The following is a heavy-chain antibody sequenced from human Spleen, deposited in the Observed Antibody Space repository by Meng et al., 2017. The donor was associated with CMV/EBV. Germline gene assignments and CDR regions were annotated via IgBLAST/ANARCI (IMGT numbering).Heavy chain of an antibody. J-gene: IGHJ4*02. D-gene: IGHD3-3*01. CDR2: ISWNSASI. Sequence: GESLKISCTASGFTFSTAWISWVRQGPGKGLEWVSSISWNSASIGYADSVKGRFTISRDNAKNSLYLQMNSLRAEDTAVYYCARGRFWRSAYWGQGTLVTVSS. CDR3: ARGRFWRSAY. V-gene: IGHV3-11*01. CDR1: GFTFSTAW.